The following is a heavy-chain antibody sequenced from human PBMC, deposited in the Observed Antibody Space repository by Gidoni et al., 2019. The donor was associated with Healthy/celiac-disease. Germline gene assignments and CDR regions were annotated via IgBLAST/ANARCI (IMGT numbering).Heavy chain of an antibody. J-gene: IGHJ6*02. CDR1: GYSFTSYW. CDR2: IYPGDSDT. Sequence: EVQLVQSGAEVKKPGESLKISCKGSGYSFTSYWIGWVRQLPGKGLEWMGIIYPGDSDTRYSPSFQGQVTISADKSISTAYLQWSSLKASDTAMYYCATAGYDTDYPTHYGMDVWGQGTTVTVSS. V-gene: IGHV5-51*01. D-gene: IGHD5-12*01. CDR3: ATAGYDTDYPTHYGMDV.